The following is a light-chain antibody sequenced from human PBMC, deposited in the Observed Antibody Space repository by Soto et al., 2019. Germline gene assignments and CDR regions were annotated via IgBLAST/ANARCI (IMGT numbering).Light chain of an antibody. CDR1: SSDVGRYNY. CDR3: NSYTTSSTYV. V-gene: IGLV2-14*03. CDR2: DVS. Sequence: QSVLTQPASVSGSPGQSITISCTGTSSDVGRYNYVSWYQHHPGKAPKLIFYDVSNRPSGVSERFSASKSGYTASLTISGLQAEDEADYYCNSYTTSSTYVFGTGTKVTVL. J-gene: IGLJ1*01.